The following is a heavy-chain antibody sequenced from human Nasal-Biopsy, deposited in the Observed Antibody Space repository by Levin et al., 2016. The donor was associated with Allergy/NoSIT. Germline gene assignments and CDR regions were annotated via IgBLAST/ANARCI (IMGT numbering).Heavy chain of an antibody. D-gene: IGHD5-24*01. CDR3: ARRRTSMAHSLFSNAMDV. CDR2: INPKSADI. CDR1: GYRFTDYY. J-gene: IGHJ6*02. V-gene: IGHV1-2*02. Sequence: ASVKVSCKSSGYRFTDYYMTWVRQAPGQGLEWIGGINPKSADIRYAHKFHGRVTMTRDTSISTAYMALSTLTSDDTALYFCARRRTSMAHSLFSNAMDVWGQGTTVTVSS.